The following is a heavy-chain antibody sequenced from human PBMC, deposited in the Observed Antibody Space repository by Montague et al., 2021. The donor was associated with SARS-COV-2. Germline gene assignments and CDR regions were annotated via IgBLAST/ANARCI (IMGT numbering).Heavy chain of an antibody. D-gene: IGHD2-8*01. J-gene: IGHJ6*02. Sequence: SETLSLTCTVSGGSISGYYWSWIRQPPGKGLEWIGYIYYSGSTNYNPSLESRVTVSVDRSKSQVSLRLSSVTAAGTAVYYCARLVRSCTNGVCRTYYYYAMDVWGQGTTVTVSS. CDR2: IYYSGST. V-gene: IGHV4-59*01. CDR1: GGSISGYY. CDR3: ARLVRSCTNGVCRTYYYYAMDV.